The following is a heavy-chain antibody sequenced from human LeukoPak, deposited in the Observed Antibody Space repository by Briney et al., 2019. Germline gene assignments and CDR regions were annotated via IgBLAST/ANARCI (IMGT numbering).Heavy chain of an antibody. CDR3: ARYYCAGSNCPGVDC. J-gene: IGHJ4*02. CDR2: ISHSGSP. CDR1: GGSIASGGNF. D-gene: IGHD2-21*01. Sequence: SETLSLTCTVSGGSIASGGNFWTWIRQHPGEGLAWIGYISHSGSPYYNPSLKSRVIISLDTSKNQFSLQLTSVTAADTAVYYCARYYCAGSNCPGVDCWGRGTLVTVSS. V-gene: IGHV4-31*03.